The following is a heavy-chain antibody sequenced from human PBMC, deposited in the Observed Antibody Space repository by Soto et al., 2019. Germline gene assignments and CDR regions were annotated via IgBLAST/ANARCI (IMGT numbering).Heavy chain of an antibody. CDR1: GYTFTSYY. Sequence: ASVKVSCKASGYTFTSYYMHWVRQAPGQGLEWMGIINPSGGSTSYAQKFQGRVTMTRDTSTSTVYMELSSLRSEDTAVYYCARERNSNRLDYYYGMDVWGQGTTVTVSS. CDR3: ARERNSNRLDYYYGMDV. J-gene: IGHJ6*02. CDR2: INPSGGST. V-gene: IGHV1-46*01. D-gene: IGHD4-4*01.